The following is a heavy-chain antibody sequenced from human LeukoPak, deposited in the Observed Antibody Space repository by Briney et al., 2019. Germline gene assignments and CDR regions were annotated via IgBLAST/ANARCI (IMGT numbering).Heavy chain of an antibody. CDR1: GYTFTSYG. Sequence: ASVKVSCKASGYTFTSYGINWVRQAPGQGLEWMGWINAYNGNTNYAQKLQGRVTMTTDTSTSTAYMELRSLRSDDTAVYYCARDKPPRVDTGMVTRGYVGMDVWGQGTRSPSP. J-gene: IGHJ6*02. CDR3: ARDKPPRVDTGMVTRGYVGMDV. CDR2: INAYNGNT. D-gene: IGHD5-18*01. V-gene: IGHV1-18*01.